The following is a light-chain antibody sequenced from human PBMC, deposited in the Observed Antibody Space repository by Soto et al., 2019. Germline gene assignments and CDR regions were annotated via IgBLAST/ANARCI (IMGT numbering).Light chain of an antibody. V-gene: IGKV3-20*01. Sequence: EIVLTQSPGTLSLSPGERATLSCRASQSVSSSYLAWYQQKAGQAPRLVIYGASIRATGIPDRFSGSGSGTDFTLTISRLEPEDSAVYYCQQYGISPRTFGQGTKVEIK. CDR1: QSVSSSY. J-gene: IGKJ1*01. CDR3: QQYGISPRT. CDR2: GAS.